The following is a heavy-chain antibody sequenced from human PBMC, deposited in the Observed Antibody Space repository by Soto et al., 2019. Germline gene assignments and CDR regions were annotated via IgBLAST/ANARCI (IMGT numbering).Heavy chain of an antibody. V-gene: IGHV6-1*01. Sequence: QSQTLSLPCAISGDSVSSNSAAWNWIRQSPSRGLEWLGRTYYRSKWYNDYAVSVKSRITINPDTPKNQFSLQLNSVTPEDTAGYYCAMGPIAVAGSGSWFDPWGQGTLVTVSS. CDR1: GDSVSSNSAA. CDR3: AMGPIAVAGSGSWFDP. J-gene: IGHJ5*02. D-gene: IGHD6-19*01. CDR2: TYYRSKWYN.